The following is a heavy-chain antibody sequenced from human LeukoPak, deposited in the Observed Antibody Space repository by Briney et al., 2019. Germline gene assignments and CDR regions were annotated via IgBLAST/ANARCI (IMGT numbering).Heavy chain of an antibody. Sequence: ASVKVSCKASGYSFSRYGFSWVRQAPGQGLEWVGWISGSTGNTHYAQNFQGRVSMTADTSTGTAYMELRGLRSDDTALYYCARSGRGTYFYFDLWGQGTLVTVSS. J-gene: IGHJ4*02. D-gene: IGHD1-26*01. CDR2: ISGSTGNT. CDR3: ARSGRGTYFYFDL. V-gene: IGHV1-18*01. CDR1: GYSFSRYG.